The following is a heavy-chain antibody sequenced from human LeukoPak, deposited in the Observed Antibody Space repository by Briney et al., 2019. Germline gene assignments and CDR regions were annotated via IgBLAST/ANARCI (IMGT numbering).Heavy chain of an antibody. CDR3: ARDGDCSSTSCYLGLYYYYGMDV. CDR1: GFTFSSYS. D-gene: IGHD2-2*01. J-gene: IGHJ6*02. Sequence: PGGSLRLSCAASGFTFSSYSMNWVRQAPGKGLEWVSSISSSSSYIYYADSVKGRFTISRDNAKNSLYLQMNSLRAEDTAVYYCARDGDCSSTSCYLGLYYYYGMDVWGQGTTVTVSS. V-gene: IGHV3-21*01. CDR2: ISSSSSYI.